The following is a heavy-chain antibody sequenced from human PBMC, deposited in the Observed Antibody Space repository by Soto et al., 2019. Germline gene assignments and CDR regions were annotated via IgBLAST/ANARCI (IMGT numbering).Heavy chain of an antibody. CDR3: AKCMQAYWNYDAHHI. CDR1: GFTFSSYS. J-gene: IGHJ3*02. D-gene: IGHD1-7*01. V-gene: IGHV3-23*01. Sequence: EVKLLESGGGLVQPGGSLRLSCAASGFTFSSYSMTWVRQAPGKGLEWLAHITASGGTTYYADSVKGRFTISRDTTRNTLFLQMNSLRAEDTALYYCAKCMQAYWNYDAHHIWGQGTMVNVSS. CDR2: ITASGGTT.